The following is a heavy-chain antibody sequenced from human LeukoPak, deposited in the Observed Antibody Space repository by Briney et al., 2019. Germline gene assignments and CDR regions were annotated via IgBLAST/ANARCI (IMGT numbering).Heavy chain of an antibody. J-gene: IGHJ3*02. CDR1: GFSFSISE. D-gene: IGHD1-1*01. V-gene: IGHV3-23*01. CDR2: ISVDSIT. Sequence: PGGSLRLSCATSGFSFSISELNWVRQAPGKGLDWVSSISVDSITYYLDSVKGRFTISRDNSKSTLYLQMHSLRAEDTALYYCAKCNLNNCREGFDIWGQGTMVTVSS. CDR3: AKCNLNNCREGFDI.